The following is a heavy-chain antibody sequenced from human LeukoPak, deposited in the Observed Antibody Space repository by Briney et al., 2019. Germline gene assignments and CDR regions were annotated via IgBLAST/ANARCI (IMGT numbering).Heavy chain of an antibody. V-gene: IGHV1-69*05. J-gene: IGHJ4*02. D-gene: IGHD3-9*01. CDR3: ARGLVLRYFDWLPYYFDY. CDR1: GGTFSSYA. Sequence: SVKVSCKASGGTFSSYAISWVRQAPGQGLEWMGGIIPIFGTANYAQKFQGRVTITTDESTSTAYMELSSLRSEDTAVYYRARGLVLRYFDWLPYYFDYWGQGTLVTVSS. CDR2: IIPIFGTA.